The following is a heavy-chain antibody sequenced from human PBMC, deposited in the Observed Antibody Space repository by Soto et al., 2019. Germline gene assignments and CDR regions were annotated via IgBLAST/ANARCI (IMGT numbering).Heavy chain of an antibody. CDR1: GGSFSGYY. CDR3: ARTFWSGYYPDYYYGMDV. D-gene: IGHD3-3*01. Sequence: PSETLSLTCAVYGGSFSGYYWSWIRQPPGKGLEWIGEINHSGSTNYNPSLKSRVTISVDTSKNQFSLKLSSVTAADTAVYYCARTFWSGYYPDYYYGMDVWGQGTTVTVSS. CDR2: INHSGST. J-gene: IGHJ6*02. V-gene: IGHV4-34*01.